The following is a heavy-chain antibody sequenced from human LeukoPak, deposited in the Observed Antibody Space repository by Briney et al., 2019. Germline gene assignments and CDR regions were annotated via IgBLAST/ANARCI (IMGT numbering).Heavy chain of an antibody. Sequence: GGSLRLSCAASGFTFSSYAMHWVRQAPGKGLEWVAVISFDGSNKYYADSVKGRFTISRDNSKNTLYLQMNSLRAEDTAVYYXXXXXXXXXXXXXXXGYYGMDVWGQGTTVTVSS. J-gene: IGHJ6*02. CDR3: XXXXXXXXXXXXXXGYYGMDV. V-gene: IGHV3-30-3*01. CDR2: ISFDGSNK. CDR1: GFTFSSYA.